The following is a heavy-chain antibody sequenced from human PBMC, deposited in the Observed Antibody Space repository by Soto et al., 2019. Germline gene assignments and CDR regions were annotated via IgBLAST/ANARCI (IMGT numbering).Heavy chain of an antibody. CDR2: ISGSGSST. Sequence: PGGSLRLSCAASGFTFSSYAMSWVRQAPGKGLEWVSAISGSGSSTYYADSVKGRFTISRDNSKNTLYLQMSSLRAEDTALYYCAKAIFGVVIIPFDSWGQGTLVTVSS. CDR3: AKAIFGVVIIPFDS. D-gene: IGHD3-3*01. CDR1: GFTFSSYA. J-gene: IGHJ4*02. V-gene: IGHV3-23*01.